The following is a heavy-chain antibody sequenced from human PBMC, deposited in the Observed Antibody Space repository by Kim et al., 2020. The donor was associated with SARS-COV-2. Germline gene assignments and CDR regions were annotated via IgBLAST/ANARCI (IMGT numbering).Heavy chain of an antibody. D-gene: IGHD3-10*01. CDR1: GFTFSSYG. J-gene: IGHJ4*02. CDR3: ARDPATMVRGVPELWYYFDY. Sequence: GGSLRLSCAASGFTFSSYGMHWVRQAPGKGLEWVAVIWYDGSNKYYADSVKGRFTISRDNSKNTLYLQMNSLRAEDTAVYYCARDPATMVRGVPELWYYFDYWGQGTLVTVSS. V-gene: IGHV3-33*01. CDR2: IWYDGSNK.